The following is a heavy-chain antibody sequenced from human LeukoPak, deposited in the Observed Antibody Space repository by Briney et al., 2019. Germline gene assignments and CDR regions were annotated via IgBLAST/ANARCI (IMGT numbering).Heavy chain of an antibody. CDR3: ARLSTVTTSFDY. J-gene: IGHJ4*02. Sequence: PSETLSLTCTVSGGSISSYYWSWIRQPAGKGLEWIGRIYTSGTTHYNPSLKSRVTMSVDTSKNQFSLKLSSVTAADTAVYYCARLSTVTTSFDYWGQGTLVTVSS. V-gene: IGHV4-4*07. CDR2: IYTSGTT. CDR1: GGSISSYY. D-gene: IGHD4-17*01.